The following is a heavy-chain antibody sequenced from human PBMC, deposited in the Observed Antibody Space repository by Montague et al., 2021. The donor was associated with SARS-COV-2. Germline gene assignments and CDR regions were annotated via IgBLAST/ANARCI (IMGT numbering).Heavy chain of an antibody. CDR1: GFSLSTSGVG. CDR2: IYXDDYK. D-gene: IGHD7-27*01. V-gene: IGHV2-5*02. J-gene: IGHJ4*02. CDR3: AHRRPLWGYFDY. Sequence: VKPTQTLMLTCTFSGFSLSTSGVGVGWIRQPPGKALEWLALIYXDDYKRYSPSLKSRLTITKDTSKNQVVLTMTNMDPVDTATYYCAHRRPLWGYFDYWGQGTLVTVFS.